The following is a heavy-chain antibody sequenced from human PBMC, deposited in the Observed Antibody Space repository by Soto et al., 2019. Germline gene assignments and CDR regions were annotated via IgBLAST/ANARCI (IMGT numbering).Heavy chain of an antibody. Sequence: SDTLSLTCTVSGASMSGFYWGWIRKSAGKGLEWIGRIYATGTTDYNPSLKSRVMMSVDTSKKQFSLKLRSVTAADTAVYYCVRDGTKTLRDWFDPWGQGISVTVSS. J-gene: IGHJ5*02. CDR3: VRDGTKTLRDWFDP. CDR1: GASMSGFY. CDR2: IYATGTT. V-gene: IGHV4-4*07. D-gene: IGHD1-1*01.